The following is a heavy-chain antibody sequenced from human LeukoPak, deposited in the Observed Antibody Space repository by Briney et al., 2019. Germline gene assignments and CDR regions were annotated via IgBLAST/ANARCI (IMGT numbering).Heavy chain of an antibody. CDR3: ASGETTAFDY. V-gene: IGHV3-66*01. Sequence: GGSLRLSCAGSGFTVSSNYINWVRQTPGKGLEWVSVIYSGVSTDYADSVKGRFTISRDNSKNTLYLQMNSLRAEDTAVYYCASGETTAFDYWGQGTLVTVSS. CDR1: GFTVSSNY. CDR2: IYSGVST. J-gene: IGHJ4*02. D-gene: IGHD4-11*01.